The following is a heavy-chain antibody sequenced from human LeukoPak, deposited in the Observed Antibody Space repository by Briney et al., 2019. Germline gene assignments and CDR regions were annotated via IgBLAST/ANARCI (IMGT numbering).Heavy chain of an antibody. J-gene: IGHJ4*02. Sequence: GGSLRLSCAASGFTFSDYYMSWIRQAPGKGLEWVANIKQDGSEKYYVDSVKGRFTISRDNAKNSLYLQMNSLRAEDTAVYYCARVETKGPGFDYWGQGTLVTVSS. D-gene: IGHD1-1*01. CDR2: IKQDGSEK. CDR1: GFTFSDYY. V-gene: IGHV3-7*01. CDR3: ARVETKGPGFDY.